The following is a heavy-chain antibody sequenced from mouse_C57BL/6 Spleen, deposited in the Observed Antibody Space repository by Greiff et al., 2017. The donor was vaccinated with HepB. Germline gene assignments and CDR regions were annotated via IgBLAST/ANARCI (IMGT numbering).Heavy chain of an antibody. CDR3: ATRYYGSPTGFAY. D-gene: IGHD1-1*01. CDR2: IDPENGDT. V-gene: IGHV14-4*01. Sequence: EVQLQQSGAELVRPGASVTLSCTASGFNFTDDSLPWVTQRPEQGLEWIGWIDPENGDTEYASKFQGKATITADTSSNTAYLQLSSLTSEDTAVYYCATRYYGSPTGFAYWGQGTLVTVSA. J-gene: IGHJ3*01. CDR1: GFNFTDDS.